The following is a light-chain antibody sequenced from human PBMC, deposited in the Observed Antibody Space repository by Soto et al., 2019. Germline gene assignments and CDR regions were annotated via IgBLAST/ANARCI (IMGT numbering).Light chain of an antibody. CDR3: QQYGSSPGT. CDR1: QSVSSSY. Sequence: EIVLTQSPGTLSLSPGERATLSCRASQSVSSSYLAWYQQKPGQAPRLLIYGASSRATGIPDRFSGSGSGKHFTLTNSRLEPEDFAVYYCQQYGSSPGTFGQGTKVEIK. V-gene: IGKV3-20*01. CDR2: GAS. J-gene: IGKJ1*01.